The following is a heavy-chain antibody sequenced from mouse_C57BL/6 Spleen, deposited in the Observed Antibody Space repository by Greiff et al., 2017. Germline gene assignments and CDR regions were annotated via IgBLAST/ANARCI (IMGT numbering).Heavy chain of an antibody. J-gene: IGHJ3*01. Sequence: VQLQQSGAELVRPGASVTLSCKASGYTFTDYEMHWVKQTPVHGLEWIGAIDPETGGTAYNQKFKGKAILTADKSSSTAYMELRSLTSEDSAVYYCTSPYDCSVAYWGQGTLVTVSA. D-gene: IGHD2-4*01. CDR1: GYTFTDYE. CDR3: TSPYDCSVAY. CDR2: IDPETGGT. V-gene: IGHV1-15*01.